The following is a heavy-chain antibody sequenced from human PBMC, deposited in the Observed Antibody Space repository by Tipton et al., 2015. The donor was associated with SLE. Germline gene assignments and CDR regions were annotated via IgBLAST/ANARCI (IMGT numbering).Heavy chain of an antibody. Sequence: TLSLTCAVYGGSFSGYYWSWIRQPPGKGLEWIGEINHSGSTNYNPSLKSRVTISVDTSKNRFSLKLSSVTAADTAVYYCARGLVGGGGFDYWGQGTLVTVSS. D-gene: IGHD3-16*01. CDR2: INHSGST. CDR3: ARGLVGGGGFDY. CDR1: GGSFSGYY. V-gene: IGHV4-34*01. J-gene: IGHJ4*02.